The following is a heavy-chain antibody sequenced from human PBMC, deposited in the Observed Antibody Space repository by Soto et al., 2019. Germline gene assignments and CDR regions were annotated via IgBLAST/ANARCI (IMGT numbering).Heavy chain of an antibody. CDR2: IWYDGSNK. Sequence: QVQLVESGGGVVQPGRSLRLSCAASGFTFSSYGMHWVRQAPGKGLEWVAVIWYDGSNKYYAGSVKGRFTISRDNSKNTLYLQMNSLRAEDTAVYYCARDRGTISFDYWGQGTLVTVSS. CDR3: ARDRGTISFDY. V-gene: IGHV3-33*01. D-gene: IGHD3-10*01. J-gene: IGHJ4*02. CDR1: GFTFSSYG.